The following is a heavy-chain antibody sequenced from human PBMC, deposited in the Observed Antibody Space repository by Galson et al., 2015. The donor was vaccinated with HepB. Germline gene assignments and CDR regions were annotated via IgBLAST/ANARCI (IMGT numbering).Heavy chain of an antibody. J-gene: IGHJ6*03. V-gene: IGHV3-48*01. Sequence: SLRLSCAASGFTFSSYSMNWVRQAPGKGLEWVSYISSSSSTIYYADSVKGRFTISRDNAKNSLYLQMNSLRAEDTAVYYCARVYYDSSGYYYYYMDVWGKGTTVTVSS. CDR3: ARVYYDSSGYYYYYMDV. CDR2: ISSSSSTI. CDR1: GFTFSSYS. D-gene: IGHD3-22*01.